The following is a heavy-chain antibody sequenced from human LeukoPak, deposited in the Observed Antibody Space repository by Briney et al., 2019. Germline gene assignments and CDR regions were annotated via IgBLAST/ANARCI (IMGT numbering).Heavy chain of an antibody. CDR3: ARDPWELLGFDY. Sequence: GGALRLSCAASGFTFSDYYMGWIRPAPGKGLEGVSYISSSGSTIYYADSVKGRFTISRDNAKNSLYLQMNSLRAEDTAVYYCARDPWELLGFDYWGQGTLVTVSS. D-gene: IGHD1-26*01. V-gene: IGHV3-11*01. J-gene: IGHJ4*02. CDR2: ISSSGSTI. CDR1: GFTFSDYY.